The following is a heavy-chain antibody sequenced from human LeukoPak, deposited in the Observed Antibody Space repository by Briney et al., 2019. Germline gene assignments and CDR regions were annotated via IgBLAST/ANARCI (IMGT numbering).Heavy chain of an antibody. CDR1: GFTFSSYG. CDR2: ISYDGSNK. CDR3: ARSREEWEPFDY. J-gene: IGHJ4*02. V-gene: IGHV3-30*03. Sequence: TGGSLRLSCAASGFTFSSYGMHWVRQAPGKGLEWVAVISYDGSNKYYADSVKGRFTISRDNSKNTLYLQMNSLRAEDTAVYYCARSREEWEPFDYWGQGTLVTVSS. D-gene: IGHD1-26*01.